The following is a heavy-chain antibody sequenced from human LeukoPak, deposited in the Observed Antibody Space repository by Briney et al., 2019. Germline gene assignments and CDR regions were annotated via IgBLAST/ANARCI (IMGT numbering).Heavy chain of an antibody. CDR3: ARAPKGMTTVRYYYYYYMDV. Sequence: SQTLSLTCTVSSGSITSGGYYWDWIRQHPGKGLEWIGYIYYSGSTFYNPSLKSRVTMSVDTSKNQFSLKLSSVTAADTAVYYCARAPKGMTTVRYYYYYYMDVWGKGTTVTVSS. D-gene: IGHD4-11*01. J-gene: IGHJ6*03. CDR1: SGSITSGGYY. V-gene: IGHV4-31*03. CDR2: IYYSGST.